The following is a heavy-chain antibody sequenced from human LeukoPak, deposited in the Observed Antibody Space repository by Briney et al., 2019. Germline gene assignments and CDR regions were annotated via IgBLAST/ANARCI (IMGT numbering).Heavy chain of an antibody. CDR2: IIPILGIA. D-gene: IGHD3-22*01. J-gene: IGHJ4*02. CDR1: GYTFTGYY. V-gene: IGHV1-69*02. CDR3: ARTRGYYYDSSGYHFDY. Sequence: SVKVSCKASGYTFTGYYMHWVRQAPGQGLEWMGRIIPILGIANYAQKFQGRVTITADKSTSTAYMELSSLRSEDTAVYYCARTRGYYYDSSGYHFDYWGQGTLVTVSS.